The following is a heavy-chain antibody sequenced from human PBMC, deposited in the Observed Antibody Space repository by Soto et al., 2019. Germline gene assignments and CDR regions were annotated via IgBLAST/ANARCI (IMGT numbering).Heavy chain of an antibody. D-gene: IGHD3-10*01. CDR3: ARANYYGSPGDFDY. CDR2: ISSSSSTI. J-gene: IGHJ4*02. Sequence: GGSLRLSCASCGFTFSSYSMNWVRQAPGKGLEWDSYISSSSSTIYYADSVKGRFTISRDNAKNSLYLQMNSLRAEDTAVYYCARANYYGSPGDFDYWGQGTLVTISS. V-gene: IGHV3-48*01. CDR1: GFTFSSYS.